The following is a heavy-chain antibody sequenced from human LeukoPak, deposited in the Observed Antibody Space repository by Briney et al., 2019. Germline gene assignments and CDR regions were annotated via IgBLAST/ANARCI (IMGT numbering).Heavy chain of an antibody. CDR1: GYTLSSYA. CDR3: AKYEGSSNSGFDP. CDR2: ISGSGGST. D-gene: IGHD3-10*01. V-gene: IGHV3-23*01. J-gene: IGHJ5*02. Sequence: RGSLRLSCAASGYTLSSYAMSWVRQAPGKGLEWVSPISGSGGSTYYADSVKGRFTISSDNSKNTLYLQMNSLRAEDTAVYYCAKYEGSSNSGFDPWGQGTLVTVSS.